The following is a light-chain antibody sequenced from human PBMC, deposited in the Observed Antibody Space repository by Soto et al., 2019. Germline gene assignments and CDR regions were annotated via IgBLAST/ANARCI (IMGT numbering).Light chain of an antibody. CDR1: QSISSW. Sequence: DIQIIQSPSTLYASVGDRVTITCRASQSISSWLAWYQQKPGKAPKLLIYDASSLESGVPSRFSGSGSGTEFTLTISSLQPDDFATYYCQQYNSYSWTFGQGTKVDI. V-gene: IGKV1-5*01. J-gene: IGKJ1*01. CDR2: DAS. CDR3: QQYNSYSWT.